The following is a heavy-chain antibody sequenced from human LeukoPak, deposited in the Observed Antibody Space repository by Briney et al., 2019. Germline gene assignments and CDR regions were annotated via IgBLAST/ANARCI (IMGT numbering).Heavy chain of an antibody. D-gene: IGHD3-22*01. CDR2: IYYSGST. CDR3: ARRGQAYDSSGYFFDF. V-gene: IGHV4-39*01. CDR1: GGSISSSSYY. Sequence: SETLSLACTVSGGSISSSSYYWGWIRQPPGKGLEWIGSIYYSGSTYYNPSLKSRVTISVDTSKNQFSLKLSSVTAADTAVYYCARRGQAYDSSGYFFDFWGQGTLVTVSS. J-gene: IGHJ4*01.